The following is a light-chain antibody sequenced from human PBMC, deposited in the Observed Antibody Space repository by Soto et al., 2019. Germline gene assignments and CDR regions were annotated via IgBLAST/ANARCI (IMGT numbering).Light chain of an antibody. CDR3: MPATHWPPT. CDR1: QSLVFSDGNTY. CDR2: KVS. Sequence: DVVVTQSPLSLPVTLGQPASISCRSSQSLVFSDGNTYLNWFQQRPGQSPRRLIYKVSNRDSGVRGRLFCKRSRADLTPTIGRVEAQDGADYYCMPATHWPPTFGQGTKGDIK. V-gene: IGKV2-30*01. J-gene: IGKJ1*01.